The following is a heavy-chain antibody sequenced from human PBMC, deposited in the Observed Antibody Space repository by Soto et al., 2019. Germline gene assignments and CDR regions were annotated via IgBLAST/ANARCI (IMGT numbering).Heavy chain of an antibody. CDR1: GFTFSSYT. Sequence: EVQLSESGGGLVQPGGSLRLSCTASGFTFSSYTMSWVRQAPGKGLEWVSSFSGRDATTYYADSVKGRFTISRDNSKNTLDLQMNSLRAEDTALYFCVRTIVGATKGGWFDPWGQGALVTVSS. CDR2: FSGRDATT. CDR3: VRTIVGATKGGWFDP. D-gene: IGHD1-26*01. V-gene: IGHV3-23*01. J-gene: IGHJ5*02.